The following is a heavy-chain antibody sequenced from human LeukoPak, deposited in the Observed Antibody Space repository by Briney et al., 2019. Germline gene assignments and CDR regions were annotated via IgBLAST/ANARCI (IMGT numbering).Heavy chain of an antibody. CDR3: VKPARGSGIQNGFDY. V-gene: IGHV3-64D*06. D-gene: IGHD3-10*01. Sequence: GGSLRLSCSTSGFTFSNYAMHWVRQAPGKGLEYVSAITINIDRTFYADSVQGRFTISRDNSANTLYLQMSSLRPEDTAVYYCVKPARGSGIQNGFDYWGQGTLVTVSS. CDR2: ITINIDRT. CDR1: GFTFSNYA. J-gene: IGHJ4*02.